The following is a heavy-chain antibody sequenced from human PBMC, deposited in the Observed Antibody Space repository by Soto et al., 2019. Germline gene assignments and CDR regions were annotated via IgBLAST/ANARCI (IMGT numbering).Heavy chain of an antibody. D-gene: IGHD3-22*01. J-gene: IGHJ4*02. CDR1: GGSISSGGYY. V-gene: IGHV4-31*03. Sequence: SETLSLTCTVSGGSISSGGYYWSWIRQHPGKGLVWIGYIYYSGSTYYNPSLKSRVTISVDTSKNQFSLKLSSVSAADTAVYYCASDYYDSSGFDYWGQGAVVTVSS. CDR3: ASDYYDSSGFDY. CDR2: IYYSGST.